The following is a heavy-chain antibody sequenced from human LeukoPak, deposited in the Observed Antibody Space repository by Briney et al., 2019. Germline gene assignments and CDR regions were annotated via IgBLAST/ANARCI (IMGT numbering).Heavy chain of an antibody. Sequence: AGSLSLTFPRARKSVGEGPIVSLGHRGRNRLKWVSVIYSDGSTHYSESVKGRFYISRDNSKNTLYLQMNSLGVEDPAVSYCAAGPDSYWG. J-gene: IGHJ4*01. CDR2: IYSDGST. D-gene: IGHD1-14*01. V-gene: IGHV3-66*01. CDR1: RKSVGEGP. CDR3: AAGPDSY.